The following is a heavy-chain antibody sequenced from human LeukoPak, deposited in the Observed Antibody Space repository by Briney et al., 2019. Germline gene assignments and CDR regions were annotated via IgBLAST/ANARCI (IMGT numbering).Heavy chain of an antibody. CDR1: GYTFTGYY. CDR3: ARGRASGSYYGMDV. V-gene: IGHV1-2*06. D-gene: IGHD2-15*01. Sequence: ASVKVSCKASGYTFTGYYMHWVRQAPGQGLEWMGRINPNSGGTNYAQKLQGRVTMTTDTSTSTAYMELRSLRSDDTAVYYCARGRASGSYYGMDVWGQGTTVTVSS. J-gene: IGHJ6*02. CDR2: INPNSGGT.